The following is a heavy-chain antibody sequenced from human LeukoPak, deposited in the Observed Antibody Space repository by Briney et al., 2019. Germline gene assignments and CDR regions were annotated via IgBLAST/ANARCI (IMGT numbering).Heavy chain of an antibody. CDR3: ARDSKRIVVVTDFDY. Sequence: PGGSLRLSCAASGFTFSSYAMHWVRQAPGKGLEWVAVISYDGSNKYYADSVKGRFTISRDNSKNTLYLQMNSLRAEDTAVYYCARDSKRIVVVTDFDYWGQGTLVTVSS. V-gene: IGHV3-30*04. CDR2: ISYDGSNK. D-gene: IGHD3-22*01. CDR1: GFTFSSYA. J-gene: IGHJ4*02.